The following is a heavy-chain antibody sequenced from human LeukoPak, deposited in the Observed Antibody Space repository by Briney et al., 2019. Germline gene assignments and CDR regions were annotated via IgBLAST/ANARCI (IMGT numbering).Heavy chain of an antibody. CDR1: GYTFTSYD. J-gene: IGHJ6*03. V-gene: IGHV1-8*01. CDR2: INPNSDNT. Sequence: GASVKVSCKASGYTFTSYDINWVRQATGQGLEWMGWINPNSDNTHYAQKFQGRVTMTRNTSIRTAYMELSSLRSEDTAVYYCARGIGAAAHFYYYYYYMDVWGKGTTVTVSS. CDR3: ARGIGAAAHFYYYYYYMDV. D-gene: IGHD6-13*01.